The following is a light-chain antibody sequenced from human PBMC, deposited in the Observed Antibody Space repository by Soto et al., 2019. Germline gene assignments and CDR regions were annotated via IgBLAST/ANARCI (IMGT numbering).Light chain of an antibody. J-gene: IGKJ1*01. Sequence: EIVMTQSPATPSVSPGERVTLSCRASQSVSSNLAWYQQRPGQAPSLLIYDASTRATGIPARFSGSGSGTEFTLTISSLQSEDFAVYYCQQYNDWPQTFGQGTKVEIK. CDR3: QQYNDWPQT. CDR2: DAS. V-gene: IGKV3-15*01. CDR1: QSVSSN.